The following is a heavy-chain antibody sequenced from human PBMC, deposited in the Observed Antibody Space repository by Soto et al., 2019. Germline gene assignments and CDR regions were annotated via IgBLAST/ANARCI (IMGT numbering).Heavy chain of an antibody. D-gene: IGHD4-17*01. CDR2: IYWDDDK. CDR1: GFSLSTSGVG. J-gene: IGHJ4*02. V-gene: IGHV2-5*02. Sequence: QITLKESGPTLVKPTQTLTLTCTFSGFSLSTSGVGVGWIRQPPGKALEWLALIYWDDDKRYSPSLKSRLTITKDTSKNQVVLTMPNMDPVDTATYYCAHGRDYGDYVGQYYFDYWGQGTLVTVSS. CDR3: AHGRDYGDYVGQYYFDY.